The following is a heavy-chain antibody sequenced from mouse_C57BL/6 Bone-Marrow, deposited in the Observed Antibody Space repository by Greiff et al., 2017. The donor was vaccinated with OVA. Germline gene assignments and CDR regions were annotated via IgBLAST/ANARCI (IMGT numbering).Heavy chain of an antibody. Sequence: QVQLKESGSELRSPGSSVKLSCKDFDSEVFPIAYMSWVRQKPGHGFEWIGGILPSIGRTIYGEKFEDKATLDADTLSNTAYLELNSLTSEDSAIYYCARPDYYGSSDFDYWGQGTTLTVSS. CDR3: ARPDYYGSSDFDY. CDR1: DSEVFPIAY. J-gene: IGHJ2*01. CDR2: ILPSIGRT. V-gene: IGHV15-2*01. D-gene: IGHD1-1*01.